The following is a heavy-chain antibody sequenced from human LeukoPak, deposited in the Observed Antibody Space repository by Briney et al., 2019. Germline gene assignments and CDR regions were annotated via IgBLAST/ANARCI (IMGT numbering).Heavy chain of an antibody. CDR3: ATGYSSGWY. D-gene: IGHD6-19*01. CDR2: ISSGGITI. CDR1: GFTFSDYY. Sequence: PGGSLRLSCAASGFTFSDYYMSWVRQAPGKGLEWVSYISSGGITIYYADSVKGRFTISRDNAKNSLYLQMSSLRAEDTAVYYCATGYSSGWYWGQGTLVADSS. V-gene: IGHV3-11*01. J-gene: IGHJ4*02.